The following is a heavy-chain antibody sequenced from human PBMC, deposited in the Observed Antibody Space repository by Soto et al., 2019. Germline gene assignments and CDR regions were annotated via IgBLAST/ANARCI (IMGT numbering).Heavy chain of an antibody. D-gene: IGHD3-22*01. CDR2: INPSGDTS. CDR3: ARGDDRCGHYTFDY. CDR1: GYTFTNFY. Sequence: GASVKVSCKTSGYTFTNFYMHWVRQAPGQGLEWMGIINPSGDTSSYAQKFRGRVTMTRDTSRSTVYVELSSLRSEDTAVYYCARGDDRCGHYTFDYWGQGTPVTVSS. V-gene: IGHV1-46*01. J-gene: IGHJ4*02.